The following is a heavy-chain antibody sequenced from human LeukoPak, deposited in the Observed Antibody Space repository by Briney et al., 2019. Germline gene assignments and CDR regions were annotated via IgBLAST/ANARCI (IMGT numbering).Heavy chain of an antibody. CDR2: IRYDGSNK. CDR1: GFTFSSYG. D-gene: IGHD3-16*02. V-gene: IGHV3-30*02. Sequence: GGSLRLSCAASGFTFSSYGMHWVRQAPGKGLEWVAFIRYDGSNKYYADSVKGRFTISRDDSKNTLYLQMNSLRAEDTAVHYCAKDQYRHFDYWGQGTLVTVSS. CDR3: AKDQYRHFDY. J-gene: IGHJ4*02.